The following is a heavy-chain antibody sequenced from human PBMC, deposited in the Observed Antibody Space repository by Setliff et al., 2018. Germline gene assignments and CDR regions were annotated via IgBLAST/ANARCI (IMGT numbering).Heavy chain of an antibody. J-gene: IGHJ4*02. Sequence: NPSETLSLTCTVSGGSISSGSYYWSWIRQPAGKGLEWIGRIYTSGSTNYNPSLKSRVTISVDTSKNQFSLKLSSVTAADTAVYYCARNLLLSPYYFDYWGQGTLVTVSS. CDR2: IYTSGST. V-gene: IGHV4-61*02. CDR3: ARNLLLSPYYFDY. D-gene: IGHD2-21*01. CDR1: GGSISSGSYY.